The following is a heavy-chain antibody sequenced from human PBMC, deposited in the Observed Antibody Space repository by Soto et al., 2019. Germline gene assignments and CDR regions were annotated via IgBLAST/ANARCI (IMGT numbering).Heavy chain of an antibody. CDR3: AREYYYDSSGYYRTLYYFDY. Sequence: QVQLQESGPGLVKPSQTLSLTCTVSGGSISSGGYYWSWIRQHPGKGLEWIGYIYYSGNTYYNPSLKSRVTISVDTSKNQFSLKLSSVTAADTAVYYCAREYYYDSSGYYRTLYYFDYWGQGTLVTVSS. V-gene: IGHV4-31*03. CDR1: GGSISSGGYY. J-gene: IGHJ4*02. D-gene: IGHD3-22*01. CDR2: IYYSGNT.